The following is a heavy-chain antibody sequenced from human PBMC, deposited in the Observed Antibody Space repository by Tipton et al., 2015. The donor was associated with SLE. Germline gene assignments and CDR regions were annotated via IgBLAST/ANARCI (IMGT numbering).Heavy chain of an antibody. CDR2: IYYSGTT. CDR1: GGSVSPYY. V-gene: IGHV4-59*02. CDR3: ARLVSWPYYFDY. Sequence: TLSLTCTVSGGSVSPYYWSWIRQPPGKALEWIGYIYYSGTTAYNPSLKSRVTISVDTSKNQFSLKLSSVTAADTAVYYCARLVSWPYYFDYWGQGTLVTVSP. D-gene: IGHD6-13*01. J-gene: IGHJ4*02.